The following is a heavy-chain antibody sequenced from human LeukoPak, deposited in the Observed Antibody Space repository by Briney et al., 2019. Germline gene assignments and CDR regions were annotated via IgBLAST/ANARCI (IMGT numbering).Heavy chain of an antibody. CDR2: ISANNGNT. CDR3: ARYYGSGSSVY. CDR1: GYTFTSYG. D-gene: IGHD3-10*01. Sequence: ASVKVSCKASGYTFTSYGISWVRQAPGQGLEWMGWISANNGNTYYAQRFQGRVTMTTDTSTSTAYMELRGLRSDDTAVYYCARYYGSGSSVYWGQGTLVTVSS. V-gene: IGHV1-18*01. J-gene: IGHJ4*02.